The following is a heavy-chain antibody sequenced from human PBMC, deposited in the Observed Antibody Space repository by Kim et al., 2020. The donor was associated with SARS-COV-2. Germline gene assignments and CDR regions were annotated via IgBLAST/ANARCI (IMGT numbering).Heavy chain of an antibody. CDR3: AKSSGWGLNGMDV. J-gene: IGHJ6*02. D-gene: IGHD1-26*01. V-gene: IGHV3-33*06. Sequence: GGSLRLSCAASGFTFSSYAMHWVRQAPGKGLEWVAVIWYDGSNKYYADSVKGRFTISRDNSKNTLYLQMNSLRAEDTAVYYCAKSSGWGLNGMDVWGQGTTVTVSS. CDR1: GFTFSSYA. CDR2: IWYDGSNK.